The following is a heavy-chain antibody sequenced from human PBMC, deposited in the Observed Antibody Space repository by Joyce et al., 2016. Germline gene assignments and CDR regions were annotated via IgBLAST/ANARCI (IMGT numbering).Heavy chain of an antibody. CDR3: VHMDQLWFFDY. J-gene: IGHJ4*02. Sequence: QITLKESGPTLVKPTQTLTLTCSLSGVSLRTTGVGVAWIRQPPGKALGWLALIYWDDDKRYSPSLKTRLNITKDTSRTHVILTVTNLDPMDTATYYCVHMDQLWFFDYWGQGAVVTVSS. CDR2: IYWDDDK. D-gene: IGHD5-18*01. V-gene: IGHV2-5*02. CDR1: GVSLRTTGVG.